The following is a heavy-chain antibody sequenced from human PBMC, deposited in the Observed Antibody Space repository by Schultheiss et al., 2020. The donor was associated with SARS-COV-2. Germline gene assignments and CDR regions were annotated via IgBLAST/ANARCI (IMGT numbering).Heavy chain of an antibody. CDR3: ARERPRDAFDI. CDR2: IYYSGST. CDR1: GGSINSFY. V-gene: IGHV4-59*01. J-gene: IGHJ3*02. Sequence: SETLSLTCTVSGGSINSFYWSWVRQPPGKGLEWIGSIYYSGSTYYNPSLKSRVTISVDTSKNQFSLKLSSVTAADTAVYYCARERPRDAFDIWGQGTMVTVSS.